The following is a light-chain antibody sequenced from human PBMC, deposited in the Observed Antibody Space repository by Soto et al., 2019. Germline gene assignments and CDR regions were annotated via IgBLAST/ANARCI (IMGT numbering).Light chain of an antibody. CDR1: SSDIGTYDH. V-gene: IGLV2-14*01. CDR2: SVS. Sequence: QSALTQPASVSGSPGQSITISSSGTSSDIGTYDHVAWFQQFPGKTPKLMIYSVSNRPSGVSYRFSGSKSGNTASLTISGLQAEDEADYYCISYTVSRSYVFGTGTKLTVL. J-gene: IGLJ1*01. CDR3: ISYTVSRSYV.